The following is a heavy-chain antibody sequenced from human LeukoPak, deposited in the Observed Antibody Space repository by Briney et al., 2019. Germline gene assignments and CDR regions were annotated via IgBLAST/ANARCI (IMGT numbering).Heavy chain of an antibody. V-gene: IGHV4-61*01. D-gene: IGHD6-19*01. CDR1: GGSVSSGSYY. Sequence: SETLSLTCTVSGGSVSSGSYYWSWIRQPPGKGLEWIGYIYYSGSINYNPSLKSRVTISVDTSKNQFSLKLSSVIAADTAVYYCARVKGGSGWFYSDYWGQGTLVTVSS. J-gene: IGHJ4*02. CDR3: ARVKGGSGWFYSDY. CDR2: IYYSGSI.